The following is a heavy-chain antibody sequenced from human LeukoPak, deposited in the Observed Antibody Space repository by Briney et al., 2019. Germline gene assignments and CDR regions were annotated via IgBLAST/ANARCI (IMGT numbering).Heavy chain of an antibody. V-gene: IGHV1-18*01. D-gene: IGHD4-17*01. J-gene: IGHJ4*02. CDR1: GYTFTTYG. CDR3: AVHYGDEAMDY. Sequence: ASVKVSCKASGYTFTTYGIIWVRQAPGQGLEWMGWISAYNGNTNYAQKLQGRVTMTTDTSTSTAYMELRSLRSDDAAVYYCAVHYGDEAMDYWGQGTLVTVSS. CDR2: ISAYNGNT.